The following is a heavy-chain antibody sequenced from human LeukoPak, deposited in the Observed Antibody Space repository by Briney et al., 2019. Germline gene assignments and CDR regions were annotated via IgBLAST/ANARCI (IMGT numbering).Heavy chain of an antibody. CDR2: MYPGDSDT. V-gene: IGHV5-51*01. CDR3: ARRIYYSDSWRGFDY. Sequence: GDSLKISCKGSGYRFASYWIAWIRQTPGKGLEWMGIMYPGDSDTRYNAPFQGQVTISADKSDSTAYLQWSSLQASDTAIYYCARRIYYSDSWRGFDYWGQGTPVTVSS. D-gene: IGHD1-26*01. J-gene: IGHJ4*02. CDR1: GYRFASYW.